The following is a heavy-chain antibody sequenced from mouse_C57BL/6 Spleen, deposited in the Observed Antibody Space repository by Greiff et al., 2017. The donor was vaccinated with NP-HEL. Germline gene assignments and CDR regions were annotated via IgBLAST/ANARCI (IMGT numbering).Heavy chain of an antibody. D-gene: IGHD2-3*01. Sequence: EVKLVESGGDLVKPGGSLKLSCAASGFTFSSYGMSWVRQTPDKRLEWVATISSGGSYTYYPDSVKGRFTISRDNAKNTLYLQMSSLKSEDTAMYYCAMMVDYWGQGTSVTVSS. CDR3: AMMVDY. J-gene: IGHJ4*01. CDR1: GFTFSSYG. V-gene: IGHV5-6*01. CDR2: ISSGGSYT.